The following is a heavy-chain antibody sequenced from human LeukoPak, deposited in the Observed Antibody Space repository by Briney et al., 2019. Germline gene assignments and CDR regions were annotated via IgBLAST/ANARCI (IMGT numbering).Heavy chain of an antibody. CDR2: IYHNGGT. V-gene: IGHV4-59*08. D-gene: IGHD6-13*01. Sequence: SETLFLTCTVSGGSISGYYWSWIRQPPGKGLEWIGYIYHNGGTNYNPSLQSRLTISIDTSKNQFSLKLSSVTAADTAVYYCARHLRAAAGGRYFDYWDQGSQVTVSS. CDR3: ARHLRAAAGGRYFDY. CDR1: GGSISGYY. J-gene: IGHJ4*02.